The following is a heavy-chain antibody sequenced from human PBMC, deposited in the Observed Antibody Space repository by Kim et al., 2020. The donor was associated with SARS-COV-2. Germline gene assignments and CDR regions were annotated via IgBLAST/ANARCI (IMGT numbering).Heavy chain of an antibody. CDR1: GYTFTSYD. CDR3: ARGRVGFYGMDV. V-gene: IGHV1-8*01. Sequence: ASVKVSCKASGYTFTSYDINWVRQATGQGLEWMGWMNPNSGNTGYAQKFQGRVTMTRNTSLSTAYMELSSPRSEDTAVYYCARGRVGFYGMDVWGQGTTVTVSS. D-gene: IGHD1-26*01. J-gene: IGHJ6*02. CDR2: MNPNSGNT.